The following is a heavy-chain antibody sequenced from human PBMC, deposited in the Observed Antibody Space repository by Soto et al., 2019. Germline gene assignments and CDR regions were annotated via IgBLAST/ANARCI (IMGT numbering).Heavy chain of an antibody. V-gene: IGHV3-23*01. CDR1: GFSFIDYA. J-gene: IGHJ5*02. Sequence: GGSLRLSCAASGFSFIDYAINWVRQVPGRGLEYVAGIGGRGGNAFYADSMKGRFSISRDNSKNTVYLHMHNLRVDDSAMYYCAKARHSGDFAGSYDSWGQGXLVTVYS. D-gene: IGHD2-21*02. CDR3: AKARHSGDFAGSYDS. CDR2: IGGRGGNA.